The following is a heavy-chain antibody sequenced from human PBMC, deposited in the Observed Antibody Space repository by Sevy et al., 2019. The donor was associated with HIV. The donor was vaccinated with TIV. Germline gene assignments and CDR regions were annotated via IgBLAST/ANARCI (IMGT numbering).Heavy chain of an antibody. D-gene: IGHD2-2*01. CDR2: ITRTSRYI. CDR3: AREPNSSSMYDAFDI. CDR1: GFSFSEHT. J-gene: IGHJ3*02. V-gene: IGHV3-21*01. Sequence: GESLKISCAASGFSFSEHTMNWVRQAPGKGLEWVSSITRTSRYIYYAESMKGRTSISRDNAKNSLYLQMNSLGAEDTAVYYCAREPNSSSMYDAFDILGQGTMVTVSS.